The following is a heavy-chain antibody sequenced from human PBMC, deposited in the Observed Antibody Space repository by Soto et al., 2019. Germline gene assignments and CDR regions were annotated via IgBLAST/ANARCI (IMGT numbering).Heavy chain of an antibody. J-gene: IGHJ6*03. Sequence: EVQLVESGGGLVQPGRSLRLSCAASGFSFDEYAMHWVRQAPGKGLEWVSGISWNSGTMGYGDSVKGRFTISRDNAKNSLCLEMNSLRAEDTSLYYCAKAFCSSTRCRTYSYMDVWGKGTTVNVSS. V-gene: IGHV3-9*01. D-gene: IGHD2-2*01. CDR2: ISWNSGTM. CDR1: GFSFDEYA. CDR3: AKAFCSSTRCRTYSYMDV.